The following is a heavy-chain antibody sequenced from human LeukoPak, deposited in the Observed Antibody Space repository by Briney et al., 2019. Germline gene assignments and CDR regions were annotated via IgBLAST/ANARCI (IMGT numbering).Heavy chain of an antibody. CDR3: ARPSVSLYGAPDGDI. Sequence: PGGSLRLSCAASAFPLSSYSMHWVGEARGRGLEWGSSIRRSSSYRYSEDQLQGRFTISRDNAKNSLYLHMNTLSAQDTAVYYCARPSVSLYGAPDGDIWGQGTMVIVSS. D-gene: IGHD4-17*01. CDR2: IRRSSSYR. CDR1: AFPLSSYS. J-gene: IGHJ3*02. V-gene: IGHV3-21*01.